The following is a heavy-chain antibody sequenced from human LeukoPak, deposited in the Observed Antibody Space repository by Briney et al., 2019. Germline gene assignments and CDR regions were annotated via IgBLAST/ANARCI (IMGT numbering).Heavy chain of an antibody. CDR1: GVIFSNYD. J-gene: IGHJ5*02. D-gene: IGHD6-13*01. V-gene: IGHV3-13*01. Sequence: QSGGSLRLSCAASGVIFSNYDMHWFGKAPGKVLKGFSGIGTAGDTYYPGSVKGRFTISRENAKNSLNLHMNSLSAGDTAMYYCASSPAYSSSWYAIDTWGQGTLVTVSS. CDR3: ASSPAYSSSWYAIDT. CDR2: IGTAGDT.